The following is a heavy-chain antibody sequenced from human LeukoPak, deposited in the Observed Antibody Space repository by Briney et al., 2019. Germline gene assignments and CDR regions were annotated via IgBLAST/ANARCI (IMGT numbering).Heavy chain of an antibody. J-gene: IGHJ4*02. V-gene: IGHV3-48*03. Sequence: GGCLRLSCVASGFTFSSYEINEVPHAPMQVLARVSYISSSGCTIYHADSVKGRFTISRDNDKNSLYLQMNSLRAEDTAVYYCAREENTAVVTWFDYWGQGTLVTVSS. D-gene: IGHD5-18*01. CDR1: GFTFSSYE. CDR3: AREENTAVVTWFDY. CDR2: ISSSGCTI.